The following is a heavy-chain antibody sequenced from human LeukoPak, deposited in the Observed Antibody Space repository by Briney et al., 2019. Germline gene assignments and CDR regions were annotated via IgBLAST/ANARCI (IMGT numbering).Heavy chain of an antibody. J-gene: IGHJ5*02. CDR1: GFTFSDYC. D-gene: IGHD3-10*01. CDR2: ISSSSSYT. Sequence: GGSLRLSCAASGFTFSDYCMSWIRQAPGKGLEWVSYISSSSSYTNYADSAKGRFTISRDNAKNSLYLQMNSLRAEDTAVYYCARDFGANNWFDPWGQGTLVTVSS. V-gene: IGHV3-11*06. CDR3: ARDFGANNWFDP.